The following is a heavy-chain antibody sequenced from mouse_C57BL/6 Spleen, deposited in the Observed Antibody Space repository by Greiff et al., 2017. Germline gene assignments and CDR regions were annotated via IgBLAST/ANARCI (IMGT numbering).Heavy chain of an antibody. Sequence: VQLQQSGAELVRPGTSVKVSCKASGYAFTNYLIEWVKQRPGQGLEWIGVINPGSGGTNYNEKFKGKATLTADKSSSTAYMQLSSLTSEDSAVYFCARSNYGYDQNFDVWGTGTTVTVSS. CDR3: ARSNYGYDQNFDV. CDR1: GYAFTNYL. D-gene: IGHD2-2*01. V-gene: IGHV1-54*01. CDR2: INPGSGGT. J-gene: IGHJ1*03.